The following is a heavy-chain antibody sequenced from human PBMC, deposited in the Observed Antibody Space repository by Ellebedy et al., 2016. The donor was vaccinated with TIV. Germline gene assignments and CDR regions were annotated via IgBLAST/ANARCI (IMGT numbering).Heavy chain of an antibody. CDR1: GFTFSDHA. D-gene: IGHD3-22*01. CDR3: VKLDSSGFYYGRLDY. J-gene: IGHJ4*02. Sequence: GGSLRLSCAASGFTFSDHAMTWVRQTPGKGLEWVSGITAGGGSIHYVDSVKGRFTISRDNSKKTLYLQMNSLRDEDTAVYYCVKLDSSGFYYGRLDYWGQGTLVTVSS. V-gene: IGHV3-23*01. CDR2: ITAGGGSI.